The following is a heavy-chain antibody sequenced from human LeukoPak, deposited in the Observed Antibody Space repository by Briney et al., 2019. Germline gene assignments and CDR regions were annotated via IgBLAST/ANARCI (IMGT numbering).Heavy chain of an antibody. V-gene: IGHV3-23*01. D-gene: IGHD2-15*01. CDR1: GLNFSNYA. J-gene: IGHJ4*02. Sequence: GGPLRLSCAASGLNFSNYAMTWVRQAPGKGLEWVSTLSGSGVSTYYTDSVKGRFTISRDNSKNTLYLQMNSLRAEDTAVYYCAKIKAASTLDYWGQGTLVTVSS. CDR2: LSGSGVST. CDR3: AKIKAASTLDY.